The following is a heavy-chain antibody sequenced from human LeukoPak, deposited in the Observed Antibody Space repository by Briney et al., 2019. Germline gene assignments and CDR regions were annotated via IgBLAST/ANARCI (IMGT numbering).Heavy chain of an antibody. V-gene: IGHV1-18*01. J-gene: IGHJ6*03. CDR2: ISAYNGNT. D-gene: IGHD2-2*01. Sequence: GASVKVSCKASGYTFTSYGISWVRQAPGQGLEWTGWISAYNGNTNYAQKLQGRVTMTTDTSTSTAYMELRSLRSDDTAVYYCARSVGIVVVPDSGYYYYMDVWGKGTTVTVSS. CDR1: GYTFTSYG. CDR3: ARSVGIVVVPDSGYYYYMDV.